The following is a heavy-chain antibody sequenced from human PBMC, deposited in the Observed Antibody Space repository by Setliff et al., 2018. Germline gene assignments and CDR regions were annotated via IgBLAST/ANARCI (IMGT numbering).Heavy chain of an antibody. CDR3: ARPNYYDSSGYYSYYFDY. CDR1: GGSISSSSYY. J-gene: IGHJ4*02. D-gene: IGHD3-22*01. Sequence: KPSETLSLTCTVSGGSISSSSYYWGWIRQPPGKGLEWIGSIYYSGSTYYNPSLKSRVTISVDTSKNQFSLKLSSVTAADTAVYYCARPNYYDSSGYYSYYFDYWGQGTLVTVSS. CDR2: IYYSGST. V-gene: IGHV4-39*01.